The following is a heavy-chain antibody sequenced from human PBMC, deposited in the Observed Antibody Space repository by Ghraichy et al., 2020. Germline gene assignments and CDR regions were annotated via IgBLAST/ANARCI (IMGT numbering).Heavy chain of an antibody. CDR3: AREYSSSRYARGYYFDY. CDR1: GFTVSSNY. CDR2: IYSGGST. J-gene: IGHJ4*02. D-gene: IGHD6-13*01. V-gene: IGHV3-53*01. Sequence: GESLNISCAASGFTVSSNYMSWVRQAPGKGLEWVSVIYSGGSTYYADSVKGRFTISRDNSKNTLYLQMNSLRAEDTAVYYCAREYSSSRYARGYYFDYWGQGTLVTVSS.